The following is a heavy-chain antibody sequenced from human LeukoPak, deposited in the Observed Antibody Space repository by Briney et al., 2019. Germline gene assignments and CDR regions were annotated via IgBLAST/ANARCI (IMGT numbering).Heavy chain of an antibody. CDR2: ISSSSSYI. Sequence: AGSLRLSCAASGFTFSSYSMNWVRQAPGKGLEWVSSISSSSSYIYYADSVKGRFTISRDNAKNALYVQMNSLRAEDTAVYYCVRRHYDYGDYGIDYWGQGTLVTVSS. J-gene: IGHJ4*02. V-gene: IGHV3-21*01. D-gene: IGHD4-17*01. CDR1: GFTFSSYS. CDR3: VRRHYDYGDYGIDY.